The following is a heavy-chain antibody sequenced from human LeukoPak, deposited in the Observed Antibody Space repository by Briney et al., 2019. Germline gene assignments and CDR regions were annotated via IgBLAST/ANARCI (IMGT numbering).Heavy chain of an antibody. D-gene: IGHD3-10*01. CDR2: IIPIFGTA. J-gene: IGHJ3*02. V-gene: IGHV1-69*13. CDR3: ARGNYYGSGKDAFDI. Sequence: ASVKVSCKASGGTFSSYAISWVRQAPGQGLEWMGGIIPIFGTANYAQKFQGRVTITADESTSTAHMELSSLRSEDTAVYYCARGNYYGSGKDAFDIWGQGTMVTVSS. CDR1: GGTFSSYA.